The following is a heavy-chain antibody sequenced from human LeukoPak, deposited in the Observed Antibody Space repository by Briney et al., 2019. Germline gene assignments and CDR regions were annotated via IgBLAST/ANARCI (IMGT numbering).Heavy chain of an antibody. CDR3: ARGIADRYKWFDP. V-gene: IGHV4-59*08. CDR2: IYYSGST. J-gene: IGHJ5*02. Sequence: SETLSLTCTVSGGSISSYDWSWIRQPPGKGLEWIGYIYYSGSTNYNPSLKSRVTISVDTSKNQFSLKLSSVTAADTAVYYCARGIADRYKWFDPWGQGTLVTVSP. CDR1: GGSISSYD. D-gene: IGHD6-13*01.